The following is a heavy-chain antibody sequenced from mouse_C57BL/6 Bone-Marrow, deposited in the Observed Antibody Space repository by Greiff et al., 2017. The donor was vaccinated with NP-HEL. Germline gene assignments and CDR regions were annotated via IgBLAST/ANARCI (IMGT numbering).Heavy chain of an antibody. V-gene: IGHV1-52*01. J-gene: IGHJ2*01. CDR2: IDPSDSDT. CDR3: SRIEENFPYYFDY. Sequence: QVQLQQSGAELVRPGSSVKLSCKASGYTFTSYWMHWVKQRPIQGLEWIGNIDPSDSDTHYNQKFKDKATLTVDKSSSTAYMQLSSLTSEDAAVYYWSRIEENFPYYFDYWGQGTTLTVSS. CDR1: GYTFTSYW.